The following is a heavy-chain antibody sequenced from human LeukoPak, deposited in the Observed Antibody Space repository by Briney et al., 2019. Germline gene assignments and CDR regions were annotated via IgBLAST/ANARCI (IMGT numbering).Heavy chain of an antibody. D-gene: IGHD4-17*01. CDR3: ARRGYGDYFDY. CDR1: GFTFSSYW. V-gene: IGHV3-74*01. CDR2: INSDGSST. Sequence: PGGSLRLSCAASGFTFSSYWMHWVRQAPGKGLVWVSRINSDGSSTSYADSVKGRFTISRDNAKNTLYLQVNSLRAEDTAVYYCARRGYGDYFDYWGQGTLVTVSS. J-gene: IGHJ4*02.